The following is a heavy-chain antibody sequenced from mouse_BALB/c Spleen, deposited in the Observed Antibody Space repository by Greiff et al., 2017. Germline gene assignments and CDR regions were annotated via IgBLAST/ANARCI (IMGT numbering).Heavy chain of an antibody. CDR1: GYTFTSYW. CDR3: TRLDDGYFDC. CDR2: IDPSDSYT. V-gene: IGHV1S127*01. J-gene: IGHJ2*01. Sequence: QVQLQQPGAELVKPGASVKMSCKASGYTFTSYWMHWVKQRPGQGLEWIGVIDPSDSYTSYNQKFKGKATLTVDTSSSTAYMQLSSLTSEDSAVYYCTRLDDGYFDCWGQGTTLTVSS. D-gene: IGHD2-3*01.